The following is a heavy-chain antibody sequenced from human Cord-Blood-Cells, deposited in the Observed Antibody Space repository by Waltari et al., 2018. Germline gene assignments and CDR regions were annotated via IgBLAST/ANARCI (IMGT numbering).Heavy chain of an antibody. CDR2: IIPILGIA. D-gene: IGHD2-2*01. J-gene: IGHJ4*02. CDR1: GGTFSNHA. Sequence: QAQLVQAGAGVNKPGSSVKGSCKASGGTFSNHANSWVRQAPGQGREWMGRIIPILGIANYAQKFQGRVTITADKSTSTAYMELSSLRSEDTAVYYCAREGDCSSTSCYGDYWGQGTLVTVSS. CDR3: AREGDCSSTSCYGDY. V-gene: IGHV1-69*09.